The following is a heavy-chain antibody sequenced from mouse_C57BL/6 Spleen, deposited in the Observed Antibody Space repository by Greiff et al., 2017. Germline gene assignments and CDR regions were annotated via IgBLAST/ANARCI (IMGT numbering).Heavy chain of an antibody. V-gene: IGHV1-55*01. D-gene: IGHD2-4*01. CDR3: ARANYEYEGYFDY. Sequence: QVQLQQSGAELVKPGASVTMSCKASGYTFTSYWITWVKQRPGQGLEWIGDIYPGSGSTNYNEKFKSKATLTVDTSSSTAYMQLSSLTSEDSAVYYCARANYEYEGYFDYWGQGTTLTVSS. J-gene: IGHJ2*01. CDR2: IYPGSGST. CDR1: GYTFTSYW.